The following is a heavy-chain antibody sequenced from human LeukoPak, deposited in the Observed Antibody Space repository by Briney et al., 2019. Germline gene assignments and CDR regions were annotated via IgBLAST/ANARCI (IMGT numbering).Heavy chain of an antibody. Sequence: GGSLRLSCAASEFTVSSNYMSWVRQAPGKGLEWVSVIYSGGSTYYADSVKGRFTISRDNSKNTLYLQMNSLRAEDTAVYYCARVMKGVRGVINFDYWGQGTLVTVSS. V-gene: IGHV3-53*01. D-gene: IGHD3-10*02. CDR2: IYSGGST. CDR1: EFTVSSNY. J-gene: IGHJ4*02. CDR3: ARVMKGVRGVINFDY.